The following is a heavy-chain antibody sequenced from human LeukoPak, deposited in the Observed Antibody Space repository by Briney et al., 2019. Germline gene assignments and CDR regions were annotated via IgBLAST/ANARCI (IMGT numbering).Heavy chain of an antibody. D-gene: IGHD3-22*01. V-gene: IGHV3-23*01. J-gene: IGHJ1*01. CDR2: ISGSGGST. Sequence: GGSLRLSCVASGCTYSRYAMNWLRQAPGRGLEWVSGISGSGGSTYYADSVKGRFTISRDNSKNTLYLQMNSLRAEDTAVYYCGTSGDAMIAVVIVQQWRQGTLVTVSS. CDR3: GTSGDAMIAVVIVQQ. CDR1: GCTYSRYA.